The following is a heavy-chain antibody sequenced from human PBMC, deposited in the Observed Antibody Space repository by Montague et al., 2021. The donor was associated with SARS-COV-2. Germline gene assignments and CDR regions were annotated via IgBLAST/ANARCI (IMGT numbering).Heavy chain of an antibody. Sequence: PALVKPTQTLTLTCTFSGFSLSTSGMCMTWIRQPPGKALEWLARIDWDGDKYYTTSLKSRLTISKDTSKNLVVLTMTNMDPVDTATYYCARGPSDTYNYDSMDVWGRGTIVTVSS. CDR1: GFSLSTSGMC. CDR2: IDWDGDK. V-gene: IGHV2-70*11. CDR3: ARGPSDTYNYDSMDV. J-gene: IGHJ6*02.